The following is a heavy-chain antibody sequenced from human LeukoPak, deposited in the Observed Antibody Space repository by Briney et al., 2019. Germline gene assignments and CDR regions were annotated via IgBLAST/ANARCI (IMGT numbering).Heavy chain of an antibody. Sequence: SETLSLTCTVSGGSISSSSYYWGSNPQPPQKRLEWIGSIYYSGSTYYNPSLKSRVTISVDTSKNQFSLKLRSVTAADTAVYYCAKHLRRRFFSKTLGFDPWGQGTLVTVSS. V-gene: IGHV4-39*01. CDR3: AKHLRRRFFSKTLGFDP. D-gene: IGHD3-3*01. CDR1: GGSISSSSYY. J-gene: IGHJ5*02. CDR2: IYYSGST.